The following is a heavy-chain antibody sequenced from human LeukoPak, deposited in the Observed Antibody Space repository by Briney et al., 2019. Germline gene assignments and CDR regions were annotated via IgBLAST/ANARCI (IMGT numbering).Heavy chain of an antibody. V-gene: IGHV3-48*03. Sequence: GGSLRLSCAASGFTFSSYAMIWVRQAPGKGLEWVSYISGSGSAIFYADSVKGRFTISRDNAKNSLYMQMNSPRAEDTAVYYCSRVFRGSSPPTRGYWGQGTLVTVSS. J-gene: IGHJ4*02. CDR1: GFTFSSYA. CDR2: ISGSGSAI. CDR3: SRVFRGSSPPTRGY. D-gene: IGHD1-26*01.